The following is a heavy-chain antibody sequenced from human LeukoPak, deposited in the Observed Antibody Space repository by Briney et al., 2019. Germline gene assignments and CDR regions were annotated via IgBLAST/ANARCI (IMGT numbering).Heavy chain of an antibody. CDR3: ARVGSYYDMDV. V-gene: IGHV3-53*01. CDR2: IESGGST. Sequence: GGSLRLSCAASGFTISSKYMNWVRQAPGKGLEWVSVIESGGSTYYADSVKGRFTVSRDNFQNTLYLQMNSLRAEDTAVYYCARVGSYYDMDVWGQGTTVTVSS. J-gene: IGHJ6*02. D-gene: IGHD3-10*01. CDR1: GFTISSKY.